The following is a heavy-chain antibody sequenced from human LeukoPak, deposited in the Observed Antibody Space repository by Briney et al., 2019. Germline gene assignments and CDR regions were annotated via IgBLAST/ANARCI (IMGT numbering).Heavy chain of an antibody. CDR2: NYYAGGT. V-gene: IGHV4-39*01. D-gene: IGHD3-10*01. CDR1: GGSISSSSYY. Sequence: PSETLSLTCTVSGGSISSSSYYWGWIRQPPGRGLDWIGTNYYAGGTYYNPSLESRVTISVDTSKNQFSLRLSSVTAADTAVYYCARGFGESEYYYYGMDVWGQGTTVTVSS. CDR3: ARGFGESEYYYYGMDV. J-gene: IGHJ6*02.